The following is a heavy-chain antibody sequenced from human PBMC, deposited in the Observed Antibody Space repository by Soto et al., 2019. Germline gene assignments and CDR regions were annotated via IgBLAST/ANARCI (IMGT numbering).Heavy chain of an antibody. D-gene: IGHD5-18*01. CDR3: ARARDSGGYSYGYTFDP. CDR2: IYYSGST. Sequence: SETLSLTCTVSGGPISSGGYYWSWIRQHPGKGLEWIGYIYYSGSTYYNPSLKSRVTISVDTSKNQFSLKLSSVTAADTAVYYCARARDSGGYSYGYTFDPWGQGTLVTVSS. CDR1: GGPISSGGYY. V-gene: IGHV4-31*03. J-gene: IGHJ5*02.